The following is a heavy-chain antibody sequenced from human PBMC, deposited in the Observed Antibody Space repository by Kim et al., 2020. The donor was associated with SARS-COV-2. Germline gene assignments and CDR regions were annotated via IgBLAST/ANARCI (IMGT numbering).Heavy chain of an antibody. CDR1: GFSFSTYG. CDR3: ATDYKGRRIAVAGEGGDY. Sequence: GGSLRLSCAASGFSFSTYGMHWVRQAPGKGLEWVAVIWYDGSNTYYADSVKGRFTISRDNSKNTLYLQMNSLRADDTAVYYCATDYKGRRIAVAGEGGDYWGQGTLVTVSS. D-gene: IGHD6-19*01. V-gene: IGHV3-33*01. J-gene: IGHJ4*02. CDR2: IWYDGSNT.